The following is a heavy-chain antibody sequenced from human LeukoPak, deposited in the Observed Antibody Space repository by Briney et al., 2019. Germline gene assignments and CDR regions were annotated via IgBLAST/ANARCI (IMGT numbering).Heavy chain of an antibody. D-gene: IGHD1-26*01. CDR1: GFTVSSTH. J-gene: IGHJ4*02. Sequence: PGGSLRLSCAASGFTVSSTHMSWVRQAPGKGLEWVSYISSTGNTIYYADSVKGRFTISRDNAKNSLYLQMNSLRADDTAVYYCAKGGPTGSNYFDFWGQGTLVTVSS. V-gene: IGHV3-11*01. CDR2: ISSTGNTI. CDR3: AKGGPTGSNYFDF.